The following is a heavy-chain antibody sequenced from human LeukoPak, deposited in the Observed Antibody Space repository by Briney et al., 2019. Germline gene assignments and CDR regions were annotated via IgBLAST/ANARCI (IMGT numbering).Heavy chain of an antibody. Sequence: PSQTLSLTCAISGDSDSSNSAAWNWIRQSPSRGLEWLGRTYYRSKWYNDYAVSVKSRITINPDTSKNRFSLQLNSVTPEDTAVYYCARAGRGYSGLRAEYFQHWGQGTLVTVSS. CDR2: TYYRSKWYN. CDR1: GDSDSSNSAA. CDR3: ARAGRGYSGLRAEYFQH. V-gene: IGHV6-1*01. D-gene: IGHD5-12*01. J-gene: IGHJ1*01.